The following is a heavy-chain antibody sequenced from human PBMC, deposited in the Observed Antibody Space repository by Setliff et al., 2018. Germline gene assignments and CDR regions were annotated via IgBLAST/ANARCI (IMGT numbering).Heavy chain of an antibody. J-gene: IGHJ6*03. CDR1: GGTFNNYG. D-gene: IGHD3-10*01. Sequence: GASVKVSCKASGGTFNNYGVTWVRQAPGQGLEWMGGTIPFFGTTNYAQNFQGRVTITTDESPGTAYMELSSLRSEDTAVYYCAREMLVVRGVNSYYYYMDVWGKGTRSPSP. V-gene: IGHV1-69*05. CDR3: AREMLVVRGVNSYYYYMDV. CDR2: TIPFFGTT.